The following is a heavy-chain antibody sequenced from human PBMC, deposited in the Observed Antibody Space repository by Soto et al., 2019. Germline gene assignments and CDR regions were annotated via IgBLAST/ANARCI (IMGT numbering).Heavy chain of an antibody. CDR1: GFTFSNHV. J-gene: IGHJ5*02. CDR3: ARDRDSGYDP. V-gene: IGHV3-33*01. Sequence: TGGSLRLFCAASGFTFSNHVMHWVRQAPGKGLEWLAVIWNDGSNQFYADSVKGRFIISRDDSKNTVYLQMNSLRAEDTALYYCARDRDSGYDPWGQGTLVTVSS. D-gene: IGHD5-12*01. CDR2: IWNDGSNQ.